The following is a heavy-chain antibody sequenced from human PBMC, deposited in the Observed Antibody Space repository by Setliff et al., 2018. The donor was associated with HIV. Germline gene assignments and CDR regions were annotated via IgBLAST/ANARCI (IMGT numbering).Heavy chain of an antibody. V-gene: IGHV3-64*02. Sequence: LRLSCAASGFTFSSYAMHWVRQAPGKGLEYVSAIGSNGRSTNYADSVKGRFTISRDNSKNTLYLQMGSLRAEDMAVYYCARGGSGKYDYWGQGTLVTVSS. CDR1: GFTFSSYA. CDR3: ARGGSGKYDY. CDR2: IGSNGRST. D-gene: IGHD2-15*01. J-gene: IGHJ4*02.